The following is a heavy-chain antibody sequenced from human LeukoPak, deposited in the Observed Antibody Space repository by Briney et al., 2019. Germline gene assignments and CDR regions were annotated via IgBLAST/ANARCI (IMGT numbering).Heavy chain of an antibody. CDR3: AKDPRMYSSSSPYYFDY. CDR2: ISGSGGST. Sequence: GGSLRLSCAASGFTFSSYAMSWVRQAPGKGLEWVSDISGSGGSTYYADSVKGRFTISRDNSKNTLYLQMNSLRAEDTAVYYCAKDPRMYSSSSPYYFDYWGQGTLVTVSS. J-gene: IGHJ4*02. D-gene: IGHD6-6*01. CDR1: GFTFSSYA. V-gene: IGHV3-23*01.